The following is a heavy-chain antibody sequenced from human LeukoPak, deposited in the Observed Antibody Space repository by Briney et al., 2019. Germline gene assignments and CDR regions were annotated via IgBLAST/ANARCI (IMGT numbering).Heavy chain of an antibody. D-gene: IGHD6-13*01. V-gene: IGHV1-18*01. CDR1: GYTFTSYG. CDR2: ISAYNGNT. Sequence: ASVKVSCKASGYTFTSYGISWVRQAPGQGLEWMGWISAYNGNTNYAQKLQGRVTMTTDTSTRTAYMELRSLRSDDTAVYYCARDHPAIAAAGPDYWGQGTLVTVSS. J-gene: IGHJ4*02. CDR3: ARDHPAIAAAGPDY.